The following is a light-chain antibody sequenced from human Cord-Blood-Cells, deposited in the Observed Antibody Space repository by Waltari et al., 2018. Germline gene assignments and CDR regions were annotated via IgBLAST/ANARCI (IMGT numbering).Light chain of an antibody. CDR1: SSDVGGYNY. J-gene: IGLJ2*01. V-gene: IGLV2-8*01. CDR2: EVS. Sequence: QSALTQPPSASGSPGPSVTISCTGTSSDVGGYNYVSWYQQHPGKAPKLMIYEVSKRPSGGPGRFSGSKSGNTASLTVSGLQAEDEADYYCSSYAGSNVVFGGGTKLTVL. CDR3: SSYAGSNVV.